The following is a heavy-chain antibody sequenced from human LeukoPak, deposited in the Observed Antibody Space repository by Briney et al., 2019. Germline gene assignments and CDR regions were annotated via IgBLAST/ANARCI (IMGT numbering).Heavy chain of an antibody. J-gene: IGHJ4*02. CDR1: GFTFSSYW. Sequence: GGSLRLSCAASGFTFSSYWMHWVRQAPGKGLVWVSRINSDGSSTSYADSVKGRFTISRDNAKNTLYLQMSRLRAEDTAVYYCAREKLSFFDSSGYFDYWGQGALVTVSS. CDR3: AREKLSFFDSSGYFDY. CDR2: INSDGSST. D-gene: IGHD3-22*01. V-gene: IGHV3-74*01.